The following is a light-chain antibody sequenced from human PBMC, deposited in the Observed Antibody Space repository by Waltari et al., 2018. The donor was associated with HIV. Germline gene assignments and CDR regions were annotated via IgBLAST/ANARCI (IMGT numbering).Light chain of an antibody. Sequence: SYELTQPPSVSVSPGQTASITCSGDKLGDKYACWYQQKPGQPPVLVIYQDSKRPSGIPERFSGSNSGNTATLTISGTQAMDEADYYCQAWDSNTWVFGGGTKLTVL. CDR1: KLGDKY. CDR3: QAWDSNTWV. J-gene: IGLJ3*02. V-gene: IGLV3-1*01. CDR2: QDS.